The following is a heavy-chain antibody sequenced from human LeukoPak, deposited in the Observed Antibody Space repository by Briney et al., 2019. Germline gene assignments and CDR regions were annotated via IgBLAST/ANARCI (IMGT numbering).Heavy chain of an antibody. V-gene: IGHV4-61*01. D-gene: IGHD3-10*01. J-gene: IGHJ4*02. CDR2: IYYSGST. CDR1: GYSISSGYY. CDR3: ARERFGWFFDY. Sequence: SETLSLTCAVSGYSISSGYYWSWIRQPPGKGLEWIGYIYYSGSTNYNPSLKSRVTISVDTSKNQFSLKLSSVTAADTAVYYCARERFGWFFDYWGQGTLVTVSS.